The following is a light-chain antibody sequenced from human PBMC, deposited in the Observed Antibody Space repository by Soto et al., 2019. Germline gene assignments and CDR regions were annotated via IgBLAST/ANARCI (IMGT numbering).Light chain of an antibody. CDR1: QSISSW. CDR3: QQYNSYPWT. V-gene: IGKV1-5*03. J-gene: IGKJ1*01. CDR2: KAS. Sequence: DIQMTQSPSTLSESVGDRVTITCRASQSISSWLAWYQQKPGKAPKLLIYKASGLESGVPSRFSGSGSGTDFTLTISSLQPDDFASYYCQQYNSYPWTFGQGTKVEIK.